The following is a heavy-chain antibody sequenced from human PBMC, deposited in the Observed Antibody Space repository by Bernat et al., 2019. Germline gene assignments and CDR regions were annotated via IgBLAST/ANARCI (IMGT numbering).Heavy chain of an antibody. CDR1: GFTFSSYA. CDR2: ISGSGGST. V-gene: IGHV3-23*04. D-gene: IGHD3-3*01. CDR3: AKDEGCTIFGVVIPLFDY. Sequence: EVQLVESGGGLVQPGGSLRLSCAASGFTFSSYAMSWVRQAPGKGLEWVSAISGSGGSTYYADSVKGRFTISRDNSKNTLYLQMNSLRAEDTAVYYCAKDEGCTIFGVVIPLFDYWGQGTLGTVSS. J-gene: IGHJ4*02.